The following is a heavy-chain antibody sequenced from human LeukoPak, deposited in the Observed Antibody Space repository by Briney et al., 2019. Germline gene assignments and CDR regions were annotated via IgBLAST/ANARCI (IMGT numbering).Heavy chain of an antibody. CDR1: GYSISSGYY. CDR2: IYHSGST. Sequence: AETLSLTCTVSGYSISSGYYWGWIRLPPGKGLEWIGSIYHSGSTYYNPSLKSRVTISVDTSKNQFSLKLSSVTAADTAIYYCARDYDYGKNWFDPWGQGTLVTVSS. CDR3: ARDYDYGKNWFDP. V-gene: IGHV4-38-2*02. J-gene: IGHJ5*02. D-gene: IGHD4-17*01.